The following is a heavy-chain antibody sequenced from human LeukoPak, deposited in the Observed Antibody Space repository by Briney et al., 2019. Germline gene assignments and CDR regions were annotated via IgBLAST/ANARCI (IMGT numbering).Heavy chain of an antibody. CDR1: GFAFSSYS. CDR3: ARDGCSSTSCYLGYYYYGMDV. D-gene: IGHD2-2*01. V-gene: IGHV3-21*01. CDR2: ISSSSSYI. J-gene: IGHJ6*02. Sequence: GGSLRLSCAASGFAFSSYSMKWVRQAPGKGLEWVSSISSSSSYIYYADSVKGRYTISRDNAKNSLYLQMNSLRAEDTAVYYCARDGCSSTSCYLGYYYYGMDVWGQGTTVTVSS.